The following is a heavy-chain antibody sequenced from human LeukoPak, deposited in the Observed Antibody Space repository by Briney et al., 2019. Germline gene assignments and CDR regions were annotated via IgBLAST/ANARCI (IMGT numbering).Heavy chain of an antibody. CDR2: MNPNSGNT. CDR3: ARAYRSLYYYYYYMDV. J-gene: IGHJ6*03. D-gene: IGHD6-13*01. CDR1: GYTFTSYA. V-gene: IGHV1-8*02. Sequence: ASVKVSCKASGYTFTSYAMNWVRQAPGQGLEWMGWMNPNSGNTGYEKKFQGRVTMTRNTSISTAYMELSNLRSEDTAVYYCARAYRSLYYYYYYMDVWGKGTTVTISS.